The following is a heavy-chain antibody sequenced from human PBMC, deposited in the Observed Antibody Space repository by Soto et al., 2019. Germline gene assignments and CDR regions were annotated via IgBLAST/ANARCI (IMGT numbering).Heavy chain of an antibody. CDR1: GYTFTSYA. CDR3: ASAYYYDSSGYYIYYGMDV. J-gene: IGHJ6*02. D-gene: IGHD3-22*01. V-gene: IGHV1-3*05. Sequence: QVQLVQSGAEEKKPGASVKVSCKASGYTFTSYAMHWVRQAPGQRLEWMGWINAGNGNTKYSQKFQGRVTITRDTYASTAYRELSSLRSEDTAVYYCASAYYYDSSGYYIYYGMDVWGQGTTVTVSS. CDR2: INAGNGNT.